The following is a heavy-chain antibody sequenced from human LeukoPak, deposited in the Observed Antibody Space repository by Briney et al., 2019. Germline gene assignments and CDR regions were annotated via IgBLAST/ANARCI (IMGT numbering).Heavy chain of an antibody. CDR2: IYYSGST. CDR1: GGSISSYH. J-gene: IGHJ5*02. CDR3: ARSAPDILTGYYRFDP. D-gene: IGHD3-9*01. Sequence: SETLSLTCTVSGGSISSYHWSWIRQPPGKGLEWIGYIYYSGSTNYNPSLKSRVTISVDTSKNQFSLKLSSVTAADTAVYYCARSAPDILTGYYRFDPWGQGTLVTVSS. V-gene: IGHV4-59*01.